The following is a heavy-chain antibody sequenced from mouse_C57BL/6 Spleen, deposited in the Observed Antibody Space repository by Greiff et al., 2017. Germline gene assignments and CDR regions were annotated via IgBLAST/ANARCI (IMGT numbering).Heavy chain of an antibody. CDR2: ISSGSSTI. D-gene: IGHD1-1*01. Sequence: EVQVVESGGGLVKPGGSLKLSCAASGFTFSDYGMHWVRQAPEKGLEWVAYISSGSSTIYYADTVKGRFTISRDNAKNTLFLQMTRLRSEDTAMYYCARPFYYGSPFDYWGQGTTLTVSS. CDR3: ARPFYYGSPFDY. CDR1: GFTFSDYG. J-gene: IGHJ2*01. V-gene: IGHV5-17*01.